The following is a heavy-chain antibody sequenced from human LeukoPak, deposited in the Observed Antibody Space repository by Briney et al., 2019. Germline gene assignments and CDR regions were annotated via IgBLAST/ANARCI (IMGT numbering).Heavy chain of an antibody. CDR2: INHSGGT. D-gene: IGHD2-15*01. CDR3: AREGVVGAYGHFDY. V-gene: IGHV4-34*01. J-gene: IGHJ4*02. Sequence: KASETLSLTCAVYGGSFSGYYWSWIRQPPGKGLEWIGEINHSGGTNYNPSLKSRVTISVDTSKNQFSLKLSSVTAADTAVYYCAREGVVGAYGHFDYWGQGTLVTVSS. CDR1: GGSFSGYY.